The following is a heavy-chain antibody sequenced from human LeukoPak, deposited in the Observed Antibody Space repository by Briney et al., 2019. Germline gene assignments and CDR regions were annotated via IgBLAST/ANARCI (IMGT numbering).Heavy chain of an antibody. CDR3: AREQARFGELSWGDFDY. J-gene: IGHJ4*02. Sequence: ASATVSCKASRNTFTGYYMRWVRQAPGQGLEWMGWINPHSGGTNYAQKFQGRVTMTRDTSISTAYMELSRLRSDDTAVYYCAREQARFGELSWGDFDYWGQGTLVTVSS. D-gene: IGHD3-10*01. V-gene: IGHV1-2*02. CDR1: RNTFTGYY. CDR2: INPHSGGT.